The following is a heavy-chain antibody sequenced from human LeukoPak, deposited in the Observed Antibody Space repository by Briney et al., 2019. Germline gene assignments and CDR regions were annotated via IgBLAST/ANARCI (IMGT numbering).Heavy chain of an antibody. CDR3: AKSSMGGNIVGATTDYFDY. J-gene: IGHJ4*02. CDR1: GFSFSGYG. D-gene: IGHD1-26*01. Sequence: GGSLRLSCAASGFSFSGYGMSWVRQAPGKGLEWVSAISGSGGSTYYADSVKGRFTISRDNSKNTLYLQMNSLRAEDTAVYYCAKSSMGGNIVGATTDYFDYWGQGTLVTVSS. CDR2: ISGSGGST. V-gene: IGHV3-23*01.